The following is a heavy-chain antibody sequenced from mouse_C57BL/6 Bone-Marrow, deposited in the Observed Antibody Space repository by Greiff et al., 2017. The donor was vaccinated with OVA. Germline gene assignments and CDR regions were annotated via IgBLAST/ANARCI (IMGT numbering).Heavy chain of an antibody. CDR2: IDPENGDT. D-gene: IGHD1-1*01. Sequence: EVQLQQSGAELGRPGASVKLSCTASGFNIKDDYMHWVKQRPEQGLEWIGWIDPENGDTEYASKFQGKATITADTSSNTAYLQLSSLTSEDTAVYYCTTWGTTVVGPFAYWGQGTLVTVSA. CDR3: TTWGTTVVGPFAY. CDR1: GFNIKDDY. J-gene: IGHJ3*01. V-gene: IGHV14-4*01.